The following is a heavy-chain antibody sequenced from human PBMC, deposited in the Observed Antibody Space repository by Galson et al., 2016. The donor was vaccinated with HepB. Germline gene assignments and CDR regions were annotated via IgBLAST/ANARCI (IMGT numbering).Heavy chain of an antibody. Sequence: SETLSLTCDVSGASISDSNWWTWVRQVPGKGLEWIGEIYHTGTSNNNPFLNSRFTLSVDKPRNQFSLNVTSVTAADTAVYYCSRAAIIPGARMVFDPWGQGTLVTVSS. CDR1: GASISDSNW. CDR3: SRAAIIPGARMVFDP. V-gene: IGHV4-4*02. D-gene: IGHD2-2*01. J-gene: IGHJ5*02. CDR2: IYHTGTS.